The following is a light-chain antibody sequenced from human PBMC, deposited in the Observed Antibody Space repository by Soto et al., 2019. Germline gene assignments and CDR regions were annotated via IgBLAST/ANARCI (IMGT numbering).Light chain of an antibody. CDR1: QSVSSSY. J-gene: IGKJ5*01. Sequence: EIVLTQSPGTLSLSPGERATLSCRASQSVSSSYLVWYQQKPGQAPRLLIYGASSRATGIPDRFSGSGSGTDFTLTISRLEPEDSAVYYCQQYGSSPLTFGQGTRLEIK. V-gene: IGKV3-20*01. CDR3: QQYGSSPLT. CDR2: GAS.